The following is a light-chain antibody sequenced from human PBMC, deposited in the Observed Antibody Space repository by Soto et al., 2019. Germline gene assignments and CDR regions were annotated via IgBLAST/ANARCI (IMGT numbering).Light chain of an antibody. J-gene: IGKJ5*01. CDR1: QSLLHSDGYNC. Sequence: DIVMTQSPLSLPVTPGEPASISCRSSQSLLHSDGYNCLDWYLQKPGQSPQLLIYLGTNRASGVPDRFSGSGSGTDFTLKIRRVEAEDVGVYYCMQALQTPITFGQGTRLEMK. CDR2: LGT. V-gene: IGKV2-28*01. CDR3: MQALQTPIT.